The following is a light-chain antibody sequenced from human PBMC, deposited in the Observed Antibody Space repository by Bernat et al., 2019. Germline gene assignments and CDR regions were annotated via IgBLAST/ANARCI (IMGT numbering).Light chain of an antibody. CDR1: SLRSYY. V-gene: IGLV3-19*01. J-gene: IGLJ2*01. CDR2: GKN. Sequence: SSELTQDPAVSVALGQTVRITCQGDSLRSYYASWYQQKPGQAPVLVIYGKNNRPSGIPDRFSGSSSGNTASLTITGAQAEDEADYCCNSRDSGGSPYVVFGGGTKLTVL. CDR3: NSRDSGGSPYVV.